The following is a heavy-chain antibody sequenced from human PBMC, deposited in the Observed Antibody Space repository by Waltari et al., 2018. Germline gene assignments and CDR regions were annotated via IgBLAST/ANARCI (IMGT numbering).Heavy chain of an antibody. V-gene: IGHV1-69*01. CDR3: ARNYDSSGYSIYQWFDP. CDR1: GGTFSSYA. CDR2: IIPIFGTA. J-gene: IGHJ5*02. D-gene: IGHD3-22*01. Sequence: QVQLVQSGAEVKKPGSSVKVSCKASGGTFSSYAISWVRQAPGQGLEWMGGIIPIFGTANCAQKFQGRVTITADESTSTAYMELSSLRSEDTAVYYCARNYDSSGYSIYQWFDPWGQGTLVTVSS.